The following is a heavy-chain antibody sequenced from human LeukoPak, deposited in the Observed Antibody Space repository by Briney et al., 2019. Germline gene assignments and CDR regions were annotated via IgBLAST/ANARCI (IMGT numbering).Heavy chain of an antibody. CDR2: IIPIFGTA. CDR3: ARPYCGGDCPDL. D-gene: IGHD2-21*02. Sequence: GASVKVSCKASGGTFSSYAISWVRQAPGQGLERMGGIIPIFGTANYAQKFQGRVTITADKSTSTAYMELSSLRSEDTAVYYCARPYCGGDCPDLWGQGTMVTVSS. CDR1: GGTFSSYA. V-gene: IGHV1-69*06. J-gene: IGHJ3*01.